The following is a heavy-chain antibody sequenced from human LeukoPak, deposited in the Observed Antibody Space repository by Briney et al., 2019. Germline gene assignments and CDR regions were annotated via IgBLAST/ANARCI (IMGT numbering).Heavy chain of an antibody. CDR3: AKDAGGGLCYFDY. CDR2: IQNDGINT. Sequence: GGSLRLSCATSGFTFSSYNVHWVRQAPGKGLEWVAFIQNDGINTYYADSVKGRFTISRDNSKNTLYLQMNSLRAEDTTVYYCAKDAGGGLCYFDYWGQGTLVTVSS. J-gene: IGHJ4*02. D-gene: IGHD2-2*01. V-gene: IGHV3-30*02. CDR1: GFTFSSYN.